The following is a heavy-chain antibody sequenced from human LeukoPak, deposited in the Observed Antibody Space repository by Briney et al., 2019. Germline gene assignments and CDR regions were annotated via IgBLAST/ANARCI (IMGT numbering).Heavy chain of an antibody. CDR2: LQSVGNT. CDR3: ARDAEGEEQMATTYFDL. D-gene: IGHD5-24*01. V-gene: IGHV3-53*01. CDR1: GFRVRSKY. Sequence: GGSLRISCAAAGFRVRSKYMSWVRQAPGKGMGWVSVLQSVGNTFYADSVKGRFSISRDRSKNTVYLQMDSLRAEDTAVYYCARDAEGEEQMATTYFDLWGQGTLVIVSS. J-gene: IGHJ4*02.